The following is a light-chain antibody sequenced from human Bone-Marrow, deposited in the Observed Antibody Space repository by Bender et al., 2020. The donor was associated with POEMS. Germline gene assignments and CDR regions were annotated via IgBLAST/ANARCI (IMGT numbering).Light chain of an antibody. J-gene: IGLJ3*02. Sequence: QSVLTQPPSVSGAPGQRVTISCTGSSSNTGSGYDINWYQHLPGTAPKLLIYGYNNRPSGVPDRFSGSKSGTSASLAISGIRSEDEADYYCQSYDNSLGGWVFGGGTKMTVL. CDR1: SSNTGSGYD. V-gene: IGLV1-40*01. CDR3: QSYDNSLGGWV. CDR2: GYN.